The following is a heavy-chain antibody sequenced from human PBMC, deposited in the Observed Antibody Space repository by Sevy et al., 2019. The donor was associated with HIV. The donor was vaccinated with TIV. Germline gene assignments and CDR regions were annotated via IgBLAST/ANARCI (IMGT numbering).Heavy chain of an antibody. Sequence: SETLSLPCTVSGGSISSYYWSWIRQPAGKGLEWIGRIYTSGSTNYNPSLKSRVTMSVDTSKNQFSLKLSSVTAADTAVYYCARDPSGYYYDSSGYYDPYMDVWGKGTTVTVSS. CDR1: GGSISSYY. CDR3: ARDPSGYYYDSSGYYDPYMDV. J-gene: IGHJ6*03. D-gene: IGHD3-22*01. CDR2: IYTSGST. V-gene: IGHV4-4*07.